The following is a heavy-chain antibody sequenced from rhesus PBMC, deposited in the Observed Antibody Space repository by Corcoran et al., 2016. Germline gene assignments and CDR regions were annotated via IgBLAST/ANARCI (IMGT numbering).Heavy chain of an antibody. CDR3: AKSWAYSSGWYCFDY. Sequence: EVQLVETGGGLVQPGGSLKLSCAASGFTFSSYGMSWVRQAPGKGLEWVSAINTGWGTTYYSASWMGLFTISRDNSKNTLSLQMNSLRAEDTAVYYCAKSWAYSSGWYCFDYWGQGVLVTVSS. D-gene: IGHD6-31*01. CDR1: GFTFSSYG. J-gene: IGHJ4*01. V-gene: IGHV3S5*01. CDR2: INTGWGTT.